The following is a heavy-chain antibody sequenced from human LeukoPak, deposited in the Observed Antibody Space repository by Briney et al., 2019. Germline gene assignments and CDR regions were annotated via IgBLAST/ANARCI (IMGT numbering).Heavy chain of an antibody. CDR2: INPSGGST. Sequence: GASVKVSCKASGYTFTGYYMHWVRQAPGQGLEWMGIINPSGGSTSYAQKFQGRVTMTRDTSTSTVYMELSSLRSEDTAVYYCARDGSGLTYLLNYFDYWGQGTLVTVSS. CDR1: GYTFTGYY. V-gene: IGHV1-46*01. D-gene: IGHD3-10*01. J-gene: IGHJ4*02. CDR3: ARDGSGLTYLLNYFDY.